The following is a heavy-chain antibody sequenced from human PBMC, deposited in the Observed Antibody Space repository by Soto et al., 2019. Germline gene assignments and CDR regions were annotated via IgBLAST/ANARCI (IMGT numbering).Heavy chain of an antibody. CDR2: ISSSGSTI. D-gene: IGHD5-12*01. Sequence: EVQLVESGGGLVQPGGSLRLSCAASGFTFSSYEMNWVRQAPGKGLEWVSYISSSGSTIYYADSVKGRFTISRDNAKNSLYLQMNSLRAEDTAVYYCARHSWLQEIKNAFDIWGQGTMVTVSS. J-gene: IGHJ3*02. V-gene: IGHV3-48*03. CDR3: ARHSWLQEIKNAFDI. CDR1: GFTFSSYE.